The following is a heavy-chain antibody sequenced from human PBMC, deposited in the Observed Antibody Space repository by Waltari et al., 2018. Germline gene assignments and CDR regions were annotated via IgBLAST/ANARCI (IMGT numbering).Heavy chain of an antibody. CDR1: GFTFSRYN. D-gene: IGHD3-10*01. CDR3: ARAKTGDYYYYYMDV. J-gene: IGHJ6*03. V-gene: IGHV3-48*04. CDR2: ISSFGTA. Sequence: EVQLVESGGGLVQPGGSLRLSCAASGFTFSRYNMNGVRQAPGKGLEWLSYISSFGTADYADSVKGRLTISRDNADNSLSLQMNSLRAEDTAVYYCARAKTGDYYYYYMDVWGKGTTVTISS.